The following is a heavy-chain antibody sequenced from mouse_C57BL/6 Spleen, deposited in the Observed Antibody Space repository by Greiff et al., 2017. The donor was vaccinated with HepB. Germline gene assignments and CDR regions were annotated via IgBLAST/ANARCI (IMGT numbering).Heavy chain of an antibody. Sequence: DVQLVESGGGLVKPGGSLKLSCAASGFTFSSYAMSWVRQTPEKRLEWVATISDGGSYTYYPDNVKGRFTISRDNAKNNLYLQMSHLKSEDTAMYYCARDDQTFDYWGQSTTLTVSS. CDR1: GFTFSSYA. CDR2: ISDGGSYT. CDR3: ARDDQTFDY. V-gene: IGHV5-4*01. J-gene: IGHJ2*01.